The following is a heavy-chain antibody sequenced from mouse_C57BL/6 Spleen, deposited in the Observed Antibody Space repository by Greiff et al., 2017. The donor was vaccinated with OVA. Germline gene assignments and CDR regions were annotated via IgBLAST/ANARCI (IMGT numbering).Heavy chain of an antibody. V-gene: IGHV10-3*01. D-gene: IGHD1-1*01. CDR3: VRTLYYGSSYGYFDV. J-gene: IGHJ1*03. CDR2: IRSKSSNYAT. Sequence: EVQLVESGGGLVQPKGSLKLSCAASGFTFNTYAMHWVRQAPGKGLEWVARIRSKSSNYATYYADSVKDRFTISRDDSQSMLYLQMNNLKTEDTAMYYCVRTLYYGSSYGYFDVWGTGTTVTVSS. CDR1: GFTFNTYA.